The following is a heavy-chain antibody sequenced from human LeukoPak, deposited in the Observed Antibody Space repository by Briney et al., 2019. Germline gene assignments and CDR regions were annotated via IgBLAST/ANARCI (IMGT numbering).Heavy chain of an antibody. CDR2: ISSTSSYI. CDR1: GFTFSTYN. CDR3: AKDPQWELHDAFDI. V-gene: IGHV3-21*04. Sequence: GGSLRLSCAASGFTFSTYNMNWVRQAPGKGLEWVSSISSTSSYIYYADSLKGRVTISRDNSKNTLYLQMNSLRAEDTAVYYCAKDPQWELHDAFDIWGQGTMVTVSS. J-gene: IGHJ3*02. D-gene: IGHD1-26*01.